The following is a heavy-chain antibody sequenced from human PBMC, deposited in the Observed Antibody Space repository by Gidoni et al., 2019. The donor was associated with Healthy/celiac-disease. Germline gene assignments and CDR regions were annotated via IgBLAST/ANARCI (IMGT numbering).Heavy chain of an antibody. CDR1: GHSASTNSAA. Sequence: VQLQQSGPGLVKPSQTLSLTCAISGHSASTNSAAGNWIRQSPSRGLEWLARTYYRSKWYNDYAVSVKSRITINPDTSKNQFSMQLNSVTPEDTAVYYCARARCSSGWCDVDYWGQGTLVTVSS. CDR3: ARARCSSGWCDVDY. J-gene: IGHJ4*02. V-gene: IGHV6-1*01. CDR2: TYYRSKWYN. D-gene: IGHD6-19*01.